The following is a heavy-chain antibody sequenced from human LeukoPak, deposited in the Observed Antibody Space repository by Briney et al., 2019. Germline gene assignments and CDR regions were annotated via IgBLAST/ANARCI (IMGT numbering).Heavy chain of an antibody. V-gene: IGHV3-66*01. CDR2: IYSGGST. J-gene: IGHJ3*02. CDR1: GFTVSSNY. CDR3: ASGDSNNPDAFDI. D-gene: IGHD3-22*01. Sequence: PGGSLRLSCAASGFTVSSNYMNWVRQAPGKGLEWLSVIYSGGSTYYSDSVKGRFTISRDNSKNTLYLQMNSLRAEDTAVYYCASGDSNNPDAFDIWGQGTMVTVSS.